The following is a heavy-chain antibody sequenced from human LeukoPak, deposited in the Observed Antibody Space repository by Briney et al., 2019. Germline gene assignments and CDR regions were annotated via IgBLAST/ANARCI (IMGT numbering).Heavy chain of an antibody. D-gene: IGHD1-14*01. Sequence: PEASVKVSCKASGYTFTTYGISWVRQAPGQGLEWMGWISAYNGNTNYAQKFQGRVTMTTDTSTSTAYMELSSLRSEDTAVYYCARDLPKYRQPSYYGMDVWGQGTTVTVSS. CDR1: GYTFTTYG. CDR2: ISAYNGNT. CDR3: ARDLPKYRQPSYYGMDV. V-gene: IGHV1-18*01. J-gene: IGHJ6*02.